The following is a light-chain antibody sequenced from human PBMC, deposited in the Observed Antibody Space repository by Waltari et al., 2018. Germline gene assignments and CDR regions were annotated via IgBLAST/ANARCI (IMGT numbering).Light chain of an antibody. J-gene: IGLJ3*02. CDR2: DVS. V-gene: IGLV2-14*01. Sequence: QSALTQPASVSGSPGQSITISCTGTTSDLGGYNYVSWYQQHPGKAPKLMIYDVSSRPSGVANRFYGSKAGNTASLIISGLQAEDEADYYCSSFTSSSTWVFGGGTKLTVL. CDR3: SSFTSSSTWV. CDR1: TSDLGGYNY.